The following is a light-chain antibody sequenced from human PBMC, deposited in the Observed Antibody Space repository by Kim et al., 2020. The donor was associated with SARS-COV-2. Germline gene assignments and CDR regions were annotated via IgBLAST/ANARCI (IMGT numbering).Light chain of an antibody. Sequence: APGKTARITCGGNNNGSKSVHWYHQKPGQAPVLVIYYDSDRPSGIPERFSGSNSGNTATLTISRVEAGDEADYYCQVWDSSSDHVVFGGGTQLTVL. V-gene: IGLV3-21*04. CDR1: NNGSKS. J-gene: IGLJ2*01. CDR2: YDS. CDR3: QVWDSSSDHVV.